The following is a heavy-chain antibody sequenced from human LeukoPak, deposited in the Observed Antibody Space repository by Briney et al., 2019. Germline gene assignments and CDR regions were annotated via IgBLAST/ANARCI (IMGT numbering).Heavy chain of an antibody. V-gene: IGHV3-21*01. CDR3: ARDDDPGFDP. CDR2: ISSSSSYI. J-gene: IGHJ5*02. Sequence: PGGSLRLSCSVSAFTFNTFDNFAMNWVRQAPGKGLEWVSSISSSSSYIYYADSVKGRFTISRDNAKNSLYLQMNSLRAEDTAVYFCARDDDPGFDPWGQGTLVTVSS. D-gene: IGHD3-16*01. CDR1: AFTFNTFD.